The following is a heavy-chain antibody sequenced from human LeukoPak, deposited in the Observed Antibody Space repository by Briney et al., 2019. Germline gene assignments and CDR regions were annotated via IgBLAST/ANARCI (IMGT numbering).Heavy chain of an antibody. J-gene: IGHJ6*03. CDR1: GYTFTGYY. V-gene: IGHV1-2*04. CDR3: ARSGFPVYYYYMDV. D-gene: IGHD3-10*01. Sequence: GASVKVSCKASGYTFTGYYMHWVRQAPGQGLEWMGWINPNSGGTNYAQKFQGWVTMTRDTSISTAYMELSRLRSDDTAVYYCARSGFPVYYYYMDVWGKGTTVTVSS. CDR2: INPNSGGT.